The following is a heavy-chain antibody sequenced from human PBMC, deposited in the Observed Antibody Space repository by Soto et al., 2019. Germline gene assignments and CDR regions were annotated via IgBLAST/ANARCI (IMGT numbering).Heavy chain of an antibody. J-gene: IGHJ5*02. D-gene: IGHD6-13*01. Sequence: GASVKVSCKASGYTFTGYYMHWVRQAPGQGLEWMGWINPNSGGTNYTQKFQGRVTMTRDTSITTAYMELTSLRFDDTAVYYCARGLGSSWHNWFDPWGQGTLVTVSS. V-gene: IGHV1-2*02. CDR3: ARGLGSSWHNWFDP. CDR2: INPNSGGT. CDR1: GYTFTGYY.